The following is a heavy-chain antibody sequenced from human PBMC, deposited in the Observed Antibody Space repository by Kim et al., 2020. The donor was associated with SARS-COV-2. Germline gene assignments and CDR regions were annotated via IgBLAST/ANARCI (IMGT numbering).Heavy chain of an antibody. J-gene: IGHJ4*02. Sequence: GGSLRLSCAASGFTFSSYVMGWVRQAPGKGLEWVSAIGSSGGDTYYADSVKGRFAISRDNSKNTLYLQMNSLRAEDTAIYYCAKDNGRVGATYLDYWGQGTLVTVSS. V-gene: IGHV3-23*01. D-gene: IGHD1-26*01. CDR1: GFTFSSYV. CDR3: AKDNGRVGATYLDY. CDR2: IGSSGGDT.